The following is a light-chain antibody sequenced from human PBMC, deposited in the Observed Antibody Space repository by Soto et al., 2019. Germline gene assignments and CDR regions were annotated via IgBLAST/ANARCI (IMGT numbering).Light chain of an antibody. CDR3: QQYGSSGT. V-gene: IGKV3-20*01. CDR2: GAS. J-gene: IGKJ1*01. Sequence: VVLTQAPCTLSLSPWERASLSFMASQSVSNNYLAWYQQKPGQAPRLLIYGASNRATGIPDRFSGSGSGTDFTLTISRLEPEDFAVYYCQQYGSSGTFGQGTKVDIK. CDR1: QSVSNNY.